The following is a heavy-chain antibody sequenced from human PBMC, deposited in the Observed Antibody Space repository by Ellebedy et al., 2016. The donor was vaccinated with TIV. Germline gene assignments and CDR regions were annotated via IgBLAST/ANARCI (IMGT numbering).Heavy chain of an antibody. Sequence: ASVKVSCXASGYTLINYYLHWVRQAPGQGLEWVGWLNPNTGDTNIGQKFRGRLTMSRDTSISTAYMELGSLTSDDTAVYYCARDRDPSCAGDCRYWATSDYYGMDVWGQGTTVTVSS. CDR3: ARDRDPSCAGDCRYWATSDYYGMDV. D-gene: IGHD2-21*01. J-gene: IGHJ6*02. CDR1: GYTLINYY. CDR2: LNPNTGDT. V-gene: IGHV1-2*02.